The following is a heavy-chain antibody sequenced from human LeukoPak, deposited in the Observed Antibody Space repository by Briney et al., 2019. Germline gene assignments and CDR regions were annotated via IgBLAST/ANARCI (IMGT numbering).Heavy chain of an antibody. Sequence: GGSLRLSCAASGFTFSSYSMNWVRQAPGKGLEWVSSISSSSSYIYYADSVKGRFTISRDNAKNSLYLQMNSLRAEDTAVYYCARDSSGWSVNFDYWGQGTLVTVPS. V-gene: IGHV3-21*01. D-gene: IGHD6-19*01. J-gene: IGHJ4*02. CDR1: GFTFSSYS. CDR2: ISSSSSYI. CDR3: ARDSSGWSVNFDY.